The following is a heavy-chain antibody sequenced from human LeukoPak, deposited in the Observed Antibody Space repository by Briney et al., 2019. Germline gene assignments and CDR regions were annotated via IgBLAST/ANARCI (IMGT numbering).Heavy chain of an antibody. D-gene: IGHD3-3*01. V-gene: IGHV3-21*01. J-gene: IGHJ5*02. CDR3: ARTLFGAYNWFDP. Sequence: GGSLRLSCAASGFTFSSYDMNWVRQAPGKGLEWVSSISSTSNYINYADSVKGRFTISRDNAKSSLYLQMNSLRVEDTAVYYCARTLFGAYNWFDPWGQGALVTVSS. CDR2: ISSTSNYI. CDR1: GFTFSSYD.